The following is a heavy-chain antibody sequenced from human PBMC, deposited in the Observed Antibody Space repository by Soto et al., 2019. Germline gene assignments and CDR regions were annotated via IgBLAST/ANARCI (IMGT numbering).Heavy chain of an antibody. CDR2: ISAYDGNT. Sequence: ASVKVSCKASGYTFTGYGISWVRQAPGQGLEWMGWISAYDGNTNYAQKLQGRVTMTTDTSTSTAYMELRSLRSDDTAVYYCARASTPRSLVGYWGQGTLVTVSS. CDR3: ARASTPRSLVGY. CDR1: GYTFTGYG. V-gene: IGHV1-18*01. J-gene: IGHJ4*02. D-gene: IGHD6-13*01.